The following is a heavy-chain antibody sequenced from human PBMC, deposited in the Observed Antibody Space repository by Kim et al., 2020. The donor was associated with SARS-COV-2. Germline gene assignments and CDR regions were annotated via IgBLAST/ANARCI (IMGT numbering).Heavy chain of an antibody. D-gene: IGHD3-16*01. V-gene: IGHV3-30*02. J-gene: IGHJ4*02. Sequence: KGRVTISRDNSKNTLYLQMNSLRAEDTAVYYCAKDRDDYVWGSYSLYFDYWGQGTLVTVSS. CDR3: AKDRDDYVWGSYSLYFDY.